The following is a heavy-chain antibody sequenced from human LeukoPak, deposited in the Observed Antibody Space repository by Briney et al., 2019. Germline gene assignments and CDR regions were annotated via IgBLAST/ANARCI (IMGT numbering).Heavy chain of an antibody. CDR1: GFSVSSSGMG. J-gene: IGHJ4*02. Sequence: SGPTLVKPTQTLMLTCSLSGFSVSSSGMGVGWTRQPPGKALEWLALIYWDDDKRYSPYLKSRLTITKDTSKIQVVLTMTNMDPVDTATYYCAHYTVGRSAHHDWGQGTLVTVSS. V-gene: IGHV2-5*02. D-gene: IGHD4-11*01. CDR2: IYWDDDK. CDR3: AHYTVGRSAHHD.